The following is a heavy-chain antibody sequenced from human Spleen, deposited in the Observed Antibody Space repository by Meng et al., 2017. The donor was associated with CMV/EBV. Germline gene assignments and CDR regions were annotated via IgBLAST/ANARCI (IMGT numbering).Heavy chain of an antibody. V-gene: IGHV1-2*02. CDR2: INPNNGDT. Sequence: GDSNNGNYKRGGRQAPREGLEWMGGINPNNGDTKYTQRLQGRVTMTRETSISTADMELNSLRSDDTAIYFCVREGAVVGTTHFDFWGQGTLVTVSS. CDR1: GDSNNGNY. J-gene: IGHJ4*02. D-gene: IGHD1-14*01. CDR3: VREGAVVGTTHFDF.